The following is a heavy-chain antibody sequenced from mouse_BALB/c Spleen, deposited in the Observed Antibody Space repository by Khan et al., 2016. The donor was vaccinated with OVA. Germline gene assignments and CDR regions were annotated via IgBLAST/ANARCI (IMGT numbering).Heavy chain of an antibody. D-gene: IGHD2-3*01. V-gene: IGHV2-3*01. CDR2: IWGDGST. Sequence: QVQLKQSGPGLVAPSQSLSITCTVSGFSLTTYGVNWIRQPPGKGLEWLGIIWGDGSTNYHSALISRLSISKDNSKSQVFLKLTSLQTDDTATYYCAKWGDGSTYAMDYWGQGTSVTVSA. CDR1: GFSLTTYG. J-gene: IGHJ4*01. CDR3: AKWGDGSTYAMDY.